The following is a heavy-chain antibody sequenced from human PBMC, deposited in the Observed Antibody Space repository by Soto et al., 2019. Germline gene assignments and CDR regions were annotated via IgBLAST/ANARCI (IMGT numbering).Heavy chain of an antibody. CDR1: AYSFANYW. V-gene: IGHV5-10-1*01. Sequence: GESLKISCEVSAYSFANYWISWVPQMPGQGLQWLGTIDCSESYTRYRPSFHGHVIISDDRSPNTAYLHFSSLQASDTAIYFCARQNHGGDSTYLDYLGQGALVTVSS. CDR2: IDCSESYT. J-gene: IGHJ4*02. CDR3: ARQNHGGDSTYLDY. D-gene: IGHD2-21*02.